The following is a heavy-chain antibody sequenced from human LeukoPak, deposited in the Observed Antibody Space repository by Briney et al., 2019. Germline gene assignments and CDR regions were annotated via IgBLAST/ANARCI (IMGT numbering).Heavy chain of an antibody. CDR2: IYTSGST. CDR1: GGSISSGSYY. D-gene: IGHD5-12*01. CDR3: ARRGYSGYEDC. J-gene: IGHJ4*02. Sequence: SETLSLTCTVSGGSISSGSYYWSWIRQPAGKGLEWIGRIYTSGSTNYNPSLKSRVTISVDTSKNQFSLKLSSVTAADTAVYYCARRGYSGYEDCWGQGTLVTVSS. V-gene: IGHV4-61*02.